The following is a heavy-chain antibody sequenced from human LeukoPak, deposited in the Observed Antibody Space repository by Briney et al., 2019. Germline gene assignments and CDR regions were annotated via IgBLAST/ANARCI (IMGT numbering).Heavy chain of an antibody. D-gene: IGHD3-16*02. CDR3: AADPTYVWGIYRSGVEY. CDR2: IVVGSGNT. J-gene: IGHJ4*02. Sequence: SVKVSCKASGFAFINSAMQWVRQARGQRLEWIGWIVVGSGNTHYAQRFHERVTITRDMSTRTAYMELSSLRSDDTAVYYCAADPTYVWGIYRSGVEYWGQGTLVTVSS. CDR1: GFAFINSA. V-gene: IGHV1-58*02.